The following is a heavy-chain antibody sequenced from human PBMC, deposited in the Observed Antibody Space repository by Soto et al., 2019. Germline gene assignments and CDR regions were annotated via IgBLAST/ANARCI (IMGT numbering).Heavy chain of an antibody. CDR1: GFTVSSNY. CDR2: IYSGGST. CDR3: ARDDYDFWSGYYYYYMDV. D-gene: IGHD3-3*01. Sequence: GGSLRLSCAASGFTVSSNYMSWVRQAPGKGLEWVSVIYSGGSTYYADSVKGRFTISRDNSKNTLYLQMNSLRAEDTAVYYCARDDYDFWSGYYYYYMDVWGKGTTVTVSS. V-gene: IGHV3-53*01. J-gene: IGHJ6*03.